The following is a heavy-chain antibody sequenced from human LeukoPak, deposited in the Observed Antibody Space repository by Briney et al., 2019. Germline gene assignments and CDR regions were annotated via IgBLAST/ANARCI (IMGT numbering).Heavy chain of an antibody. D-gene: IGHD3-10*01. J-gene: IGHJ4*02. CDR2: IFGSGGST. V-gene: IGHV3-23*01. CDR3: AKAVKGSGSYYNAPEYYFDY. CDR1: GFTFNSHA. Sequence: PGGSLRLSCAASGFTFNSHAMYWVRQAPGKGLEWVSGIFGSGGSTYYADSVKGRFTISRDNSKNALYLQMNSLRAEDTAVYYCAKAVKGSGSYYNAPEYYFDYWGQGTLVTVSS.